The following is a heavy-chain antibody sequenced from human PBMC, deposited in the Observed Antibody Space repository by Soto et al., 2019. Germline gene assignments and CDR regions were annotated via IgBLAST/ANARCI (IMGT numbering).Heavy chain of an antibody. CDR3: ARVGRYHYYFDY. D-gene: IGHD2-2*01. Sequence: SETLSLTCTVSGDSVSSGSYYWMWIRQPPGKGLERIGYFSNSGSTNYKSSLKTRVTISVDKSKKQISQKLSSVTAADTAVYYCARVGRYHYYFDYWGQGTLVTVS. CDR2: FSNSGST. J-gene: IGHJ4*02. CDR1: GDSVSSGSYY. V-gene: IGHV4-61*01.